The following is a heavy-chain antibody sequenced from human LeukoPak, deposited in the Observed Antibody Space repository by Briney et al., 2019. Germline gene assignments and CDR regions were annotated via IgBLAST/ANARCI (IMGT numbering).Heavy chain of an antibody. CDR1: GFTFSSYS. CDR3: ARVRDRTVLRFLEWQDDAFDI. J-gene: IGHJ3*02. Sequence: PGGSLRLSCAASGFTFSSYSMNWVRQAPGKGLEWVSSISSSSSYIYYADSVKSRFTISRDNAKNSLYLQMNSLRAEDTAVYYCARVRDRTVLRFLEWQDDAFDIWGQGTMVTVSS. V-gene: IGHV3-21*01. CDR2: ISSSSSYI. D-gene: IGHD3-3*01.